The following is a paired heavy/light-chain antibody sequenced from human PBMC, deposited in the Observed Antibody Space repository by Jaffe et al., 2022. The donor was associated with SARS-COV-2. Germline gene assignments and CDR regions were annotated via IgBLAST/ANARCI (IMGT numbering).Light chain of an antibody. V-gene: IGLV2-14*01. J-gene: IGLJ1*01. CDR1: SSDVGAYNY. Sequence: QSALTQPASVSGSPGQSITVSCTGTSSDVGAYNYVSWYQQHPGKAPKVMIYEVSNRPSGVPDRFSGSKSGDTASLTISGLQAEDEADYYCSSYTTSSTHVFGTGTKVTVL. CDR3: SSYTTSSTHV. CDR2: EVS.
Heavy chain of an antibody. CDR1: GFTFSDYY. CDR3: TRTLNGGNYDS. Sequence: QVQLVESGGGLVKPGGSLRLSCAASGFTFSDYYMTWIRQAPGKGLEWVSYISNSGGTTKLADSLKGRFAISRDNAKNSLYLQMNSLRAEDTAVYYCTRTLNGGNYDSWGQGTLVTVSS. CDR2: ISNSGGTT. D-gene: IGHD1-26*01. V-gene: IGHV3-11*01. J-gene: IGHJ5*02.